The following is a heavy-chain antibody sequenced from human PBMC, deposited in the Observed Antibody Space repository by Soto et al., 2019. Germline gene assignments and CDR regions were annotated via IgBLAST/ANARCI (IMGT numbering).Heavy chain of an antibody. J-gene: IGHJ3*02. D-gene: IGHD3-16*02. Sequence: ASVKVACKASGYTFTIYAMDWVRQAPGQRLEWMGWINAGNGNTKYSQKFQGRVTITRDTSASTAYMELSSLRSEDTAVYYCAREANGELSSPDAFDIWGQGKMVTVSS. CDR3: AREANGELSSPDAFDI. V-gene: IGHV1-3*01. CDR2: INAGNGNT. CDR1: GYTFTIYA.